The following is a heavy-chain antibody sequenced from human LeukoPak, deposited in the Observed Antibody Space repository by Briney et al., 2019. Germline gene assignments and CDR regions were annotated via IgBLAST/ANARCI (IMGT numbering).Heavy chain of an antibody. J-gene: IGHJ4*02. Sequence: GGSLRLSCAASGFTFSSYGMHWVRQAPGKGLEWVAVIWYDGSNKYYADSVKGRFTISRDNSKNTLYLQMNSLRSEDTAVYYCARAEMIFGVVTSPFDYWGQGTLVTVSS. D-gene: IGHD3-3*01. CDR2: IWYDGSNK. CDR1: GFTFSSYG. V-gene: IGHV3-33*01. CDR3: ARAEMIFGVVTSPFDY.